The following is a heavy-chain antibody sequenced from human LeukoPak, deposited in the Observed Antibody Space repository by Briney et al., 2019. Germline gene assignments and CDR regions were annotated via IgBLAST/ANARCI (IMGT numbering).Heavy chain of an antibody. J-gene: IGHJ2*01. V-gene: IGHV4-59*12. CDR2: IYYTGST. CDR1: GGSISSYY. D-gene: IGHD3-16*02. CDR3: AGTYVWGSYRPTPPYWYFDL. Sequence: PSETLSLTXSVSGGSISSYYWSWIWQPPGKGLEWIGYIYYTGSTTYNPSLKSRVTISVDTSKTQFSLMLSYVTAADTAVYYCAGTYVWGSYRPTPPYWYFDLWGRGTLVTVSS.